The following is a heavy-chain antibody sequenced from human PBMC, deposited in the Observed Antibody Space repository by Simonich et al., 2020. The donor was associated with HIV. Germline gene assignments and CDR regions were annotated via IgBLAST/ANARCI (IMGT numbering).Heavy chain of an antibody. D-gene: IGHD2-15*01. Sequence: QVQLVQSGAEVKKPGASVKVSCKASGYIFTSYGISWVRQAPGQGLEWMGWISAYNDNTNYAHKSQGRVTMTTDTSTSTAYMELRSLRSDDTAVYYCARGSPQDPYYYYYYMDVWGKGTTVTVSS. V-gene: IGHV1-18*01. CDR2: ISAYNDNT. J-gene: IGHJ6*03. CDR1: GYIFTSYG. CDR3: ARGSPQDPYYYYYYMDV.